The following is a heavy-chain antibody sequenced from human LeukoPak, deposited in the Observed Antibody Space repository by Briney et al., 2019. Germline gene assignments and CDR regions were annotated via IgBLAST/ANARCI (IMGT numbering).Heavy chain of an antibody. Sequence: GASVKVSCKASGYTFTSYAMHWVRQAPGQRLEWMGWINAGNGNTKYSQEFQGRVTITRDTSASTAYMELSSLRSEDMAVYYCALAQGSGSWDDAFDIWGQGTMVTVSS. V-gene: IGHV1-3*03. D-gene: IGHD1-26*01. CDR3: ALAQGSGSWDDAFDI. J-gene: IGHJ3*02. CDR1: GYTFTSYA. CDR2: INAGNGNT.